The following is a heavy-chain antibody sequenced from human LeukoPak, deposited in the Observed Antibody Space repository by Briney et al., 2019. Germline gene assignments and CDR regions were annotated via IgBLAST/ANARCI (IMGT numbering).Heavy chain of an antibody. CDR3: AREKDTGSNHVKIRYDI. CDR1: GGSISSGDYY. D-gene: IGHD1-26*01. CDR2: MYYSGST. V-gene: IGHV4-30-4*02. J-gene: IGHJ3*02. Sequence: SETLSLTCTVSGGSISSGDYYWSWIRQPPGKGLEWIAYMYYSGSTYYNPSLKSRVTMSADTSKNQFSLKLTSATAADTAVYYCAREKDTGSNHVKIRYDIWGQGTMVTVSS.